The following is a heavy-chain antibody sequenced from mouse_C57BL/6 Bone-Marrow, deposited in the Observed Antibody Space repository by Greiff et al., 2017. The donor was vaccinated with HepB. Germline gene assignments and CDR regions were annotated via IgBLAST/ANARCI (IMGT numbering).Heavy chain of an antibody. V-gene: IGHV1-54*01. CDR2: INPGSGGT. CDR3: ARGPYYSNYYAMDY. J-gene: IGHJ4*01. Sequence: VQLQQSGAELVRPGTSVKVSCKASGYAFTNYLIEWVKQRPGQGLEWIGVINPGSGGTNYNEKFKGKATLTADKSSSTAYRQLSSLTSEDSAVYFCARGPYYSNYYAMDYWGQGTSVTVSS. D-gene: IGHD2-5*01. CDR1: GYAFTNYL.